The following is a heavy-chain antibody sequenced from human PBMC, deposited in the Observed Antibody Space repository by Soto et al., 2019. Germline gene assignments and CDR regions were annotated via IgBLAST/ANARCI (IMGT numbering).Heavy chain of an antibody. CDR2: IYYSGST. V-gene: IGHV4-39*01. CDR3: ARHLIARYSGYDLDDAFDI. CDR1: GGSISSSSYY. J-gene: IGHJ3*02. D-gene: IGHD5-12*01. Sequence: PSETLSLTCTVSGGSISSSSYYWGWIRQPPGKGLEWIGSIYYSGSTYYNPSLKSRVTIPVDTSKNQFSLKLSSVTAADTAVYYCARHLIARYSGYDLDDAFDIWGQGTMVTVSS.